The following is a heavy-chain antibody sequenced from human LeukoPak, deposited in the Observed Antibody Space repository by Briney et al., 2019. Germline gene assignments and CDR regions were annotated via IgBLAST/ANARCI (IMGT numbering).Heavy chain of an antibody. Sequence: PSETLSLTCTVSGYSISSGYYWGWIRQPPGKGLEWIGSIYHSGSTYYNPSLKSRVTIAVDTSNTQFSLKMSSVTAAATVVYYCARHVHSSVGVYYFDYWGQGTMVTVSS. CDR2: IYHSGST. V-gene: IGHV4-38-2*02. CDR1: GYSISSGYY. D-gene: IGHD3-22*01. J-gene: IGHJ4*02. CDR3: ARHVHSSVGVYYFDY.